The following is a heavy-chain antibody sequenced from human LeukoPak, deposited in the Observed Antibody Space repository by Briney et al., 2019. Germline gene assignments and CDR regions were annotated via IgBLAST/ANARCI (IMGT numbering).Heavy chain of an antibody. CDR3: AKAKGHDILTGSRIFDY. CDR1: AFTFSSYV. CDR2: ISGSGDIR. V-gene: IGHV3-23*01. D-gene: IGHD3-9*01. Sequence: PGGSLRLSCAASAFTFSSYVVNWVRQAPGKGLEWVSLISGSGDIRYYADSVKGRFTISRDNSKNTLYLQMNSLRAEDTAIYYCAKAKGHDILTGSRIFDYWGQGTLVTISS. J-gene: IGHJ4*02.